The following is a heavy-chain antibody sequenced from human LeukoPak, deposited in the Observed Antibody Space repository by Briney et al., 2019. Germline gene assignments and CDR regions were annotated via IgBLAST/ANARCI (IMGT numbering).Heavy chain of an antibody. J-gene: IGHJ4*01. CDR2: IYTSESI. V-gene: IGHV4-61*02. Sequence: SETLSLTCTVSGDSVRSASYYWSWIRQPAGKGLEWIGRIYTSESIYYNPSLKSRVTMSLDTSRNQISLKLSSVTAADTAVYYCARDDVGITAAGSVWGQEPWSPSPQ. CDR3: ARDDVGITAAGSV. D-gene: IGHD6-13*01. CDR1: GDSVRSASYY.